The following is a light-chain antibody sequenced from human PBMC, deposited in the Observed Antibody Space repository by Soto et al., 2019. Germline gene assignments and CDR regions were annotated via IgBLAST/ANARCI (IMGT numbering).Light chain of an antibody. CDR1: ISDVGGYNY. CDR3: SSYTSTSTL. CDR2: EVT. V-gene: IGLV2-14*01. J-gene: IGLJ1*01. Sequence: QSPLSQPSSVTGSHGQSITISCTGTISDVGGYNYVSWYQLHPGKAPKLILYEVTNRPSGVSDRFSGSKSGNTASLTISGLQAEDEADYYCSSYTSTSTLFGTGTTVTVL.